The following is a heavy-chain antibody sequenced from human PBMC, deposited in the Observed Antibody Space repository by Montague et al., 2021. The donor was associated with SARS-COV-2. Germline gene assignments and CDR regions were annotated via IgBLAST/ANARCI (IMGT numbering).Heavy chain of an antibody. Sequence: SETLSLTCTMLGEWNCRGYRTSIRLNPSQQLEWYGYVYYRGRSSYNSSLKSRVTISVDTSKNQVSLNLRSVTAADTAVYFCVRADRRDPDTPHLYYYKGMDLWGQGTTVTVSS. J-gene: IGHJ6*02. V-gene: IGHV4-59*01. CDR1: GEWNCRGY. D-gene: IGHD2-15*01. CDR3: VRADRRDPDTPHLYYYKGMDL. CDR2: VYYRGRS.